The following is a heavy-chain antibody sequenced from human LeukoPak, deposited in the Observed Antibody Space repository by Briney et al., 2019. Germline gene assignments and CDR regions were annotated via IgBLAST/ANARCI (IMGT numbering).Heavy chain of an antibody. CDR1: GFTFSSYW. D-gene: IGHD3-16*02. J-gene: IGHJ5*02. V-gene: IGHV3-7*01. CDR2: IKQDGSEK. Sequence: GGSLRLSCAASGFTFSSYWMSWVRQAPGKGLEWVANIKQDGSEKYYVDSVKGRFTISRDNAKNSLYLQMNSLRAEDTAVHYCARDSRIEYNWFDPWGQGTLVTVSS. CDR3: ARDSRIEYNWFDP.